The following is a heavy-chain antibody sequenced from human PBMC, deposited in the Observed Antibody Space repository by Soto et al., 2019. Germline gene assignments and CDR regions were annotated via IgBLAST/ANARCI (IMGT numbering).Heavy chain of an antibody. CDR3: VWGRTVRAFDI. CDR1: GFTFSSYA. Sequence: GGSLRLSCAASGFTFSSYAMSWVRQAPGKGLEWVSAISGSGGSTYYADSVEGRFTISRDNSKNTLYLQMNSLRAEDTAVYYCVWGRTVRAFDIWGQGTMVTVSS. CDR2: ISGSGGST. J-gene: IGHJ3*02. D-gene: IGHD1-26*01. V-gene: IGHV3-23*01.